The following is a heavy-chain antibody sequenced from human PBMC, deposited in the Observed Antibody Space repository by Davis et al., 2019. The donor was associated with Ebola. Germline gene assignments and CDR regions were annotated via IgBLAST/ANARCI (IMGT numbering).Heavy chain of an antibody. V-gene: IGHV4-59*08. CDR1: GGSITSYY. CDR2: IFFSGNT. CDR3: ARLYDPYGMDV. Sequence: SETLSLTCTVSGGSITSYYWSWIRQRPGKGLEWIGYIFFSGNTNYNPSLKSRVSMSVDTSTNQLSLRLNSVTAADTAVYYCARLYDPYGMDVWGQGTTVTVSS. J-gene: IGHJ6*02. D-gene: IGHD3-3*01.